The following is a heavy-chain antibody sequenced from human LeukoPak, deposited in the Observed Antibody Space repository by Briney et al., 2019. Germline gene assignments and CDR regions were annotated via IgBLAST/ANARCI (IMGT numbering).Heavy chain of an antibody. CDR1: GYTFTSYD. CDR2: MNPNSGNT. CDR3: ARGMVRGITYWFDP. D-gene: IGHD3-10*01. Sequence: GASVKVSCKASGYTFTSYDINWVRQATGQGLEWMGWMNPNSGNTGYAQKFQGRVTMTRNTSISTANMELSSLRSEDTAVYYCARGMVRGITYWFDPWGQGTLVTVSS. V-gene: IGHV1-8*01. J-gene: IGHJ5*02.